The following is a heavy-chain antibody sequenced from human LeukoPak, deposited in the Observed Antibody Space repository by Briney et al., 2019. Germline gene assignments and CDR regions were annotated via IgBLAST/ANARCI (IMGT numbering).Heavy chain of an antibody. J-gene: IGHJ6*03. CDR2: INSDGSTT. CDR1: GFTFSSYW. CDR3: ARGARLTMVRGVIRYYYMDV. Sequence: GGSLRLSCVASGFTFSSYWMHWVRQAPGEGLVWVSRINSDGSTTTYADSVKGRFTISRDNSKNTLYLQMNSLRAEDTAVYFCARGARLTMVRGVIRYYYMDVWGKGTTVTISS. V-gene: IGHV3-74*01. D-gene: IGHD3-10*01.